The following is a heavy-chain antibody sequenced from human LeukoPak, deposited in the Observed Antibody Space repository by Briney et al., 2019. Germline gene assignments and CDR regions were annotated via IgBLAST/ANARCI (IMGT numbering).Heavy chain of an antibody. Sequence: GGSLRLSCAASGFTFSSYSMNWVRQAPGKGLEWVSSIGSSSSYIYYADSVKGRFTISRDNAENSLYLQMNSLRAEDTAVYYCARVETVAGMVYWGQGTLVTVSS. V-gene: IGHV3-21*01. J-gene: IGHJ4*02. CDR3: ARVETVAGMVY. D-gene: IGHD6-19*01. CDR2: IGSSSSYI. CDR1: GFTFSSYS.